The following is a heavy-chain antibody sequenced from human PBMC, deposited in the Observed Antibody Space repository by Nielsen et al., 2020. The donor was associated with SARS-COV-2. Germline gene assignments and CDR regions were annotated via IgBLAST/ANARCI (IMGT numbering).Heavy chain of an antibody. D-gene: IGHD3-16*02. CDR3: ARAVGDDYVWGSYHPPRVDR. CDR2: ISTYNGNT. J-gene: IGHJ5*02. V-gene: IGHV1-18*04. Sequence: ASVKVSCKASSYTFTKYGITWVRQAPGQGLEWMGWISTYNGNTNYAQKFQGRVTMTTDTSTTTAYMELRSLRSDDTAVYYCARAVGDDYVWGSYHPPRVDRWGQGTLVTVSS. CDR1: SYTFTKYG.